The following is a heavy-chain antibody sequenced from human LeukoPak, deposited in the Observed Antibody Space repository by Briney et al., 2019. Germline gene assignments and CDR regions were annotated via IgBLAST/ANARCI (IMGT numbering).Heavy chain of an antibody. CDR3: AREVRRAAAGTNWFDP. J-gene: IGHJ5*02. CDR2: ISYDGINK. Sequence: GRSLRLSCAASGFTFSSYGMHWVRQAPGKELEWVAVISYDGINKYYADSVKGRFTISRDNAKNSLYLQMNSLRAEDTAVYYCAREVRRAAAGTNWFDPWGQGTLVTVSS. V-gene: IGHV3-30*03. D-gene: IGHD6-13*01. CDR1: GFTFSSYG.